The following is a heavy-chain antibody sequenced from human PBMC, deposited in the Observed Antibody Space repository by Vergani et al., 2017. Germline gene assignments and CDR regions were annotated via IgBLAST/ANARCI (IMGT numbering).Heavy chain of an antibody. CDR2: INPNSGGT. V-gene: IGHV1-2*06. CDR1: GYTFTGYY. Sequence: QVQLVQSGAEVKKPGASVKVSCKASGYTFTGYYMHWVRQAPGQGLEWRGRINPNSGGTNNAQKFQGRVTMTRDTSISTAYMERSRLRSDDTAVYYCARDEKIISSGWRCSDYWGQGTLVTVSS. J-gene: IGHJ4*02. CDR3: ARDEKIISSGWRCSDY. D-gene: IGHD6-19*01.